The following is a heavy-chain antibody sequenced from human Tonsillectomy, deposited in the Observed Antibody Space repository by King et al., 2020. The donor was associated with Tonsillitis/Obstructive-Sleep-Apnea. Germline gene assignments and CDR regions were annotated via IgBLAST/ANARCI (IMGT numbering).Heavy chain of an antibody. CDR2: IYPGDSDT. D-gene: IGHD3-9*01. CDR1: GYSFTSYW. V-gene: IGHV5-51*01. CDR3: ARPPTVCDILTGYWFDY. J-gene: IGHJ4*02. Sequence: VQLVESGVEVKKPGESLKISCKGSGYSFTSYWIGWVRQMPGKGLEWMGIIYPGDSDTRYSPSFQGQVTISADKSISTAYLQWSSLKASDTAMYYCARPPTVCDILTGYWFDYWGQGTLVTVSS.